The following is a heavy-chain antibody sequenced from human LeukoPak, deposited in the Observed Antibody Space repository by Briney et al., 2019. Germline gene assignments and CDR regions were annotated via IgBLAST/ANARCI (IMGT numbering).Heavy chain of an antibody. CDR2: IDPNSGGT. Sequence: ASVKVSCKASGYTFTGYYMHWVRQAPGQGLEWMGWIDPNSGGTNYAQKFQGRVTMTRDTSISTAYMVLNRLRSDDTAVYYCARRAVAYKYSYYMDVWGKGTAVTVSS. CDR1: GYTFTGYY. V-gene: IGHV1-2*02. D-gene: IGHD6-19*01. CDR3: ARRAVAYKYSYYMDV. J-gene: IGHJ6*03.